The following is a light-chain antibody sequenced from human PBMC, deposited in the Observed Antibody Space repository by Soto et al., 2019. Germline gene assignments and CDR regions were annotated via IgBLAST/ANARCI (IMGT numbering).Light chain of an antibody. Sequence: DIPLTQSPPTLSASVGDRVTITSRASQSISSRLAWYQQKPGRAPKLLIYKASSLDSGVPKRFSGSGSATEFTLTISSLQPDDFATYFCQQYHSYSSFGPGTKVDIK. CDR1: QSISSR. J-gene: IGKJ3*01. V-gene: IGKV1-5*03. CDR3: QQYHSYSS. CDR2: KAS.